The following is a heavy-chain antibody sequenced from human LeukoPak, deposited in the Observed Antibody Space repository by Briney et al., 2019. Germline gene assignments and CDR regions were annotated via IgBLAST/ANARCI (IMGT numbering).Heavy chain of an antibody. CDR1: GFTFSAYN. Sequence: GGSLRLSCAASGFTFSAYNMNWVRQAPGKGLEWVSYISSSGSTIYYADSVKGRFTISRDNAKNSLYLQMNSLRAEDTAVYYCAELGITMIGGVWGKGTTVTISS. CDR2: ISSSGSTI. D-gene: IGHD3-10*02. CDR3: AELGITMIGGV. J-gene: IGHJ6*04. V-gene: IGHV3-48*04.